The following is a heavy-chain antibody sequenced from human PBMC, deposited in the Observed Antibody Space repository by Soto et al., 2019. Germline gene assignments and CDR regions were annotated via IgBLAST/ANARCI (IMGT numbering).Heavy chain of an antibody. CDR2: IIPIFGTA. CDR3: ARIASGGSPDPEWEQLGRTVYYGMDV. D-gene: IGHD1-26*01. Sequence: QVQLVQSGAEVKKPGSSVKVSCKASGGTFSSYAISWVRQAPGQGHEWMGGIIPIFGTANYAQKFQGRVTITADESTSTAYMEQISLRSEYTGVYYCARIASGGSPDPEWEQLGRTVYYGMDVGGQRTTGTVSS. V-gene: IGHV1-69*01. J-gene: IGHJ6*02. CDR1: GGTFSSYA.